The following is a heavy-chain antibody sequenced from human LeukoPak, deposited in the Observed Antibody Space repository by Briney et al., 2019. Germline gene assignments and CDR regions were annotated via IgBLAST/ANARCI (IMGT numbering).Heavy chain of an antibody. J-gene: IGHJ5*02. CDR1: GDSVSSNSVT. V-gene: IGHV6-1*01. CDR3: EKRLPQYACFAP. D-gene: IGHD2-21*02. CDR2: TYYRSTWYN. Sequence: SQTLSLTCAISGDSVSSNSVTWNWIRQSPSRGLEWLGRTYYRSTWYNDYAVSVRGRITVNPDTSKNQFSLHLNSVTPEDTAVYYGEKRLPQYACFAPWAQGILVTVPS.